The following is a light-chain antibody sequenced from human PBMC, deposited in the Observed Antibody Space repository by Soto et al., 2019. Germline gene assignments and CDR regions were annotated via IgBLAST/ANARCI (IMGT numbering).Light chain of an antibody. Sequence: DIQMTQSPSSLSASVGDRVTITCQASQDITKYVNWYLQKPGKAPKLLISAASNSETGVPSRFSGSGSGTHFTFIINSLQPEDIATYYCQQYHNLPLTFGGGTKVEIK. CDR3: QQYHNLPLT. J-gene: IGKJ4*01. V-gene: IGKV1-33*01. CDR2: AAS. CDR1: QDITKY.